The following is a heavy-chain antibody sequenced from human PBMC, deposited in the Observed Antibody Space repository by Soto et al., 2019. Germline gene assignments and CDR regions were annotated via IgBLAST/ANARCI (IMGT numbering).Heavy chain of an antibody. CDR1: GGSISNSSYL. CDR3: SRIAVSGPRTGFDY. CDR2: VSHIGST. D-gene: IGHD6-19*01. V-gene: IGHV4-39*01. J-gene: IGHJ4*02. Sequence: QLQLQESGPGLVKPSETLSLTCSVSGGSISNSSYLWGWVRQPPGKGLQWIGSVSHIGSTNYNPSLKSQLTISVGTSKTQSSLRLDSVTAADTAVYYCSRIAVSGPRTGFDYWGQGILVTVSS.